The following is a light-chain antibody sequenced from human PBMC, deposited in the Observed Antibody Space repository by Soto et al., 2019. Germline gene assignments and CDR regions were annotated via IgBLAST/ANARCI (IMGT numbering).Light chain of an antibody. J-gene: IGLJ3*02. CDR1: NSNIGAGYD. CDR3: QSYDSRLSGV. Sequence: QSVLTQSPSVSGAPGQSITISCTGSNSNIGAGYDVHWYMQLPGTAPKLLIYDNKKRPSGVPDRFTGSKSGSSASLAITGLQAEDEADYYCQSYDSRLSGVFGGGTKVTVL. CDR2: DNK. V-gene: IGLV1-40*01.